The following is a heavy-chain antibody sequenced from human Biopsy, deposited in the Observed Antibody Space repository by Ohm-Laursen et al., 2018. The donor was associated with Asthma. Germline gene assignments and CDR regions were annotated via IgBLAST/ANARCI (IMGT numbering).Heavy chain of an antibody. J-gene: IGHJ4*02. D-gene: IGHD2-15*01. V-gene: IGHV4-61*08. CDR3: AGFCSGGNCPDH. CDR1: GGSISSGVYY. CDR2: IHYSGST. Sequence: GTLSLTCPVSGGSISSGVYYWSWIRQPPGKGLEWIGNIHYSGSTYSNPSLKSRVTISVDTSKKQISLRLSSVIAADTAVYYCAGFCSGGNCPDHWGQGTLVTVSS.